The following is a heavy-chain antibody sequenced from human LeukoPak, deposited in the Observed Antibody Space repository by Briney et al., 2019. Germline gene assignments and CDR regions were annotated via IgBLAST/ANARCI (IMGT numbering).Heavy chain of an antibody. CDR2: IYYSGST. V-gene: IGHV4-59*08. J-gene: IGHJ3*02. CDR1: GGSISSYY. CDR3: AEAYYDILTGYYGAFDI. Sequence: KPSETLSLTFTVSGGSISSYYWSWIRRPPGKGLEWIGYIYYSGSTYYNPSLKSRVTISVDTSKNQFSLKLSSVTAADTAVYYCAEAYYDILTGYYGAFDIWGQGTMVTVSS. D-gene: IGHD3-9*01.